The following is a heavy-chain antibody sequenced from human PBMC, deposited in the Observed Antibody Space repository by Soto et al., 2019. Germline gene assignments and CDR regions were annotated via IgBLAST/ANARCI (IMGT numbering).Heavy chain of an antibody. V-gene: IGHV4-31*03. CDR3: ARVTMVRGVYYYGMDV. D-gene: IGHD3-10*01. J-gene: IGHJ6*02. CDR2: IYYSGST. Sequence: PSETLSLTCTVSGGSISSGGYYWSWIRQHPGKGLEWIGYIYYSGSTYYNPSLKSRVTISVDTSKNQFSLKLSSVTAADTAVYYCARVTMVRGVYYYGMDVWGQGTTVTVSS. CDR1: GGSISSGGYY.